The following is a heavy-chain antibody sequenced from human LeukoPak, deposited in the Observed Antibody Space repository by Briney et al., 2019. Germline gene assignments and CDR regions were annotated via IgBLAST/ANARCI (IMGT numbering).Heavy chain of an antibody. Sequence: SQTLSLTCTVSGGSISSGSYYWSWIRQPAGKGLEWIGRIYTSGSTNYNPSLKSRVTISVDTSKNQFSLKLSSVTAADTAVYYCARGPVSGGPLYGDYVPPFDYWGQGTLVTVSS. CDR3: ARGPVSGGPLYGDYVPPFDY. CDR1: GGSISSGSYY. CDR2: IYTSGST. J-gene: IGHJ4*02. V-gene: IGHV4-61*02. D-gene: IGHD4-17*01.